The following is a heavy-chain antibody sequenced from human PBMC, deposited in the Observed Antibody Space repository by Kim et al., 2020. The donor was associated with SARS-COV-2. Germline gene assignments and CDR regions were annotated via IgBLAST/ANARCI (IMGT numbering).Heavy chain of an antibody. CDR3: AKDRPRDYDSSGYEIDY. J-gene: IGHJ4*02. V-gene: IGHV3-23*01. D-gene: IGHD3-22*01. Sequence: VKGRFTISRDNSKNTLYLQMNSLRAEDTAVYYCAKDRPRDYDSSGYEIDYWGQGTLVTVSS.